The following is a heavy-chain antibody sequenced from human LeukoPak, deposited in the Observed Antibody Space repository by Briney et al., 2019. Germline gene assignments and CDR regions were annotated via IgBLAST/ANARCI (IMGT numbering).Heavy chain of an antibody. Sequence: GGSLRLSCAASGFTFSSYSMNWVRQAPGKGLEWVSSISSSSSYIYYADSVKGRFTISRDNAKNSLYLQMNSLRAEDTAVYYCARDPGRYYYDSSGYYDYWGQGTLVTVSS. D-gene: IGHD3-22*01. V-gene: IGHV3-21*01. CDR2: ISSSSSYI. J-gene: IGHJ4*02. CDR3: ARDPGRYYYDSSGYYDY. CDR1: GFTFSSYS.